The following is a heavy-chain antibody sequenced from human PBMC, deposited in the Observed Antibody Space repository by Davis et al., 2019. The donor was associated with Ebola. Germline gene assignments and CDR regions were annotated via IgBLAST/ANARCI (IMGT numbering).Heavy chain of an antibody. V-gene: IGHV1-69*06. Sequence: SVKVSCKASGGTFSSYAISWVRQAPGQGLEWMGGIIPIFGSTNHAQKFQGRVTITADKSTSTAYMELSSLRSEDTAVYYCARDWGETYYYYGMDVWGQGTTVTVSS. CDR1: GGTFSSYA. CDR3: ARDWGETYYYYGMDV. J-gene: IGHJ6*02. D-gene: IGHD3-16*01. CDR2: IIPIFGST.